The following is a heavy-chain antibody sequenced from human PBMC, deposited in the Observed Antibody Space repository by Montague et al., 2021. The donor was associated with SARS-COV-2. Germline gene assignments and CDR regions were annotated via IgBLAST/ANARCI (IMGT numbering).Heavy chain of an antibody. CDR3: ARLGDGVVPSPILGLGPYYYYHDMDV. CDR1: GGSFSGYY. Sequence: SETLSLTCAVHGGSFSGYYWNWIRQPPGKGLEWIGEVHHSGVTNYNASLKGRVAISVDTSKNQFSLKLSSVTAPDTAVYYCARLGDGVVPSPILGLGPYYYYHDMDVWGKETTVTVSS. J-gene: IGHJ6*04. D-gene: IGHD2-2*01. V-gene: IGHV4-34*01. CDR2: VHHSGVT.